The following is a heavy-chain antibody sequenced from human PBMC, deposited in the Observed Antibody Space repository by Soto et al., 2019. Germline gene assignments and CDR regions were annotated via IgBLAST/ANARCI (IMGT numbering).Heavy chain of an antibody. CDR1: GFTFRNYA. CDR3: ARGDREDILVVVGARPGEYGIDI. J-gene: IGHJ6*02. V-gene: IGHV3-30-3*01. CDR2: IAYDGSNA. D-gene: IGHD2-15*01. Sequence: QVQLVESGGGVVQPGGSLRLSCAASGFTFRNYAMHWVRQAPGKGLECLAVIAYDGSNAFYRDSVKGRFTISRDNSKNTLYVHMHSLRSEDTGVYYCARGDREDILVVVGARPGEYGIDIWGQGTTVTVSS.